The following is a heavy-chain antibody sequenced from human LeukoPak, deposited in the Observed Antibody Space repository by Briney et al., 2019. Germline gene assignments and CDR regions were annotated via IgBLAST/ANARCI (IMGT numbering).Heavy chain of an antibody. D-gene: IGHD4/OR15-4a*01. CDR1: GGSLSGHY. J-gene: IGHJ6*03. CDR2: INPTPSA. Sequence: SETLSLTCAVYGGSLSGHYWTWIRKSPGKGLELIGQINPTPSANYNPSLRGRVTLFLDTSKNQFSLRLRSVTAADTAVYYCARGRSTMATFSSYYYKDVWGKGTTVTVSS. V-gene: IGHV4-34*01. CDR3: ARGRSTMATFSSYYYKDV.